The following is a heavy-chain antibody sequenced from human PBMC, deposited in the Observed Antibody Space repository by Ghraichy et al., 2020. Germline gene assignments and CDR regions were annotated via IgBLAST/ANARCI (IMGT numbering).Heavy chain of an antibody. CDR1: GGSISSSSYY. CDR2: IYYSGST. D-gene: IGHD3-9*01. CDR3: ARTPEYYDILTGYQNPYYFDY. Sequence: SETLSLTCTVSGGSISSSSYYWGWIRQPPGKGLEWIGSIYYSGSTYYNPSLKSGVTISVDTSKNQFSLKLTSVTAADTAVYYCARTPEYYDILTGYQNPYYFDYWGQGTLVTVSS. J-gene: IGHJ4*02. V-gene: IGHV4-39*01.